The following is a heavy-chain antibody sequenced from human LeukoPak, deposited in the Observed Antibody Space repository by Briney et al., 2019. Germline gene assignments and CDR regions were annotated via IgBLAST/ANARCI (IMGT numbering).Heavy chain of an antibody. D-gene: IGHD3-3*01. CDR1: GFTFGDYA. V-gene: IGHV3-49*03. CDR2: IRSKAYGGTT. CDR3: TRGSAFWSGYYVNFDY. J-gene: IGHJ4*02. Sequence: GGSLRLSCTASGFTFGDYAMSWFRQTPGKGLEWVGFIRSKAYGGTTEYAASVKGRFTISRDDSKSIAYLQMNSLKTEDTAVYYCTRGSAFWSGYYVNFDYWGQGTLVTVSS.